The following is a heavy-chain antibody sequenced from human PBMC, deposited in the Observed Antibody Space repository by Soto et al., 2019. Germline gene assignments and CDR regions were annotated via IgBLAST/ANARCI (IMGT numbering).Heavy chain of an antibody. V-gene: IGHV4-61*08. CDR3: ARGGLVGLHYYYYGMDV. Sequence: SETLSLTCTVSGGSISSGGYYWSWIRQHPGKGLEWIGYIYYSGSTNYNPSLKSRVTISVDTSKNQFSLKLSSVTAADTAVYYCARGGLVGLHYYYYGMDVWGQGTTVTVSS. CDR1: GGSISSGGYY. CDR2: IYYSGST. D-gene: IGHD3-9*01. J-gene: IGHJ6*02.